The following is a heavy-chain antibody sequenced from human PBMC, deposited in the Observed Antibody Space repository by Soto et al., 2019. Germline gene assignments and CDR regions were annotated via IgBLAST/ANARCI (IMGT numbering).Heavy chain of an antibody. Sequence: PSETLSLTCTVTGDSVNSYYWSWMRQPPGKGLECMGYVYYSGSTNYNPSLKSRVTISVDTSKNQISLRLKSVTAADTAVYYCVRAETSRIHYFDYSAQRSLVTVSS. V-gene: IGHV4-59*02. D-gene: IGHD6-6*01. CDR2: VYYSGST. J-gene: IGHJ4*02. CDR1: GDSVNSYY. CDR3: VRAETSRIHYFDY.